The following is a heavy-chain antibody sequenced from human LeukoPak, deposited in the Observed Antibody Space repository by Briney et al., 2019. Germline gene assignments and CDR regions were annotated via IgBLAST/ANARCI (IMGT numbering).Heavy chain of an antibody. CDR2: ISGSGGST. V-gene: IGHV3-23*01. D-gene: IGHD2-8*01. J-gene: IGHJ6*02. CDR1: GFTFSSYA. CDR3: AKDNGYYGMDI. Sequence: GESLKISCAASGFTFSSYAINWVRQAPGRGLEWVSAISGSGGSTYYADSVKGRFTISRDNSKNTLYLQMNSLRAEDTAVYYCAKDNGYYGMDIWGQGTTVTVSS.